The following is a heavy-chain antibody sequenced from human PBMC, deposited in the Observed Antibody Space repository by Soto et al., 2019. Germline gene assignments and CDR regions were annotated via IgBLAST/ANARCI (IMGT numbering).Heavy chain of an antibody. CDR3: AGELIYGSGSYY. Sequence: QVQLVQSGAEVKKPGASVKVSCKASGYTFTSYGISWVRQAPGQGLEWMGWISAYNGNTNYAQKLQGRVTMTTDTATSTAHMERRSLRSDETAVYYFAGELIYGSGSYYWGQGTLVTVSS. CDR2: ISAYNGNT. J-gene: IGHJ4*02. D-gene: IGHD3-10*01. CDR1: GYTFTSYG. V-gene: IGHV1-18*01.